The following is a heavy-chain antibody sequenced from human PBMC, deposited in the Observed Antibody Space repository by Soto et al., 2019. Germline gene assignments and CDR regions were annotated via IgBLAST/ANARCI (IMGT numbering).Heavy chain of an antibody. CDR1: GFMFTNYG. CDR2: VWANGINN. CDR3: VRDSGPFAVFES. Sequence: GSLSLSCSASGFMFTNYGMHWVRQAPGKGLEWVAVVWANGINNYYAAFVEGRFTISRDNSKNSLYLQMNSLRVEDTGLYYVVRDSGPFAVFESWGKGTMVTVS. V-gene: IGHV3-33*01. J-gene: IGHJ3*02. D-gene: IGHD6-25*01.